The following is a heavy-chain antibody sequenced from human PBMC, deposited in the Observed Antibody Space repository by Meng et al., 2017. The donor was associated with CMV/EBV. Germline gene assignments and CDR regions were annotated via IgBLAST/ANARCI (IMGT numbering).Heavy chain of an antibody. V-gene: IGHV4-59*01. D-gene: IGHD3/OR15-3a*01. Sequence: VSGTSISTYYWSWIRQPPGKGLEWIGYIYYNGSTNYNPSLKSRVTMSLDTSKNRFSLKLASVTAADTAVYYCARGWYDFWSGYYDYWGQGTLVTVSS. CDR2: IYYNGST. J-gene: IGHJ4*02. CDR1: GTSISTYY. CDR3: ARGWYDFWSGYYDY.